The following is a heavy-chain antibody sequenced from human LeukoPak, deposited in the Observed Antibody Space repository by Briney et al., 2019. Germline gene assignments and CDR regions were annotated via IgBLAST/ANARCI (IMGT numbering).Heavy chain of an antibody. J-gene: IGHJ4*02. CDR3: AKVRSSGSYRGVFDY. Sequence: GGSLRLSCAASGFTFSSYYMSWVRQAPGKGLEWVAAISGSGGSTYYADSVKGRFTISRDNSKNTLYLQMNSLRAEDTAVYYCAKVRSSGSYRGVFDYWGQGTLVTVSS. D-gene: IGHD1-26*01. CDR2: ISGSGGST. CDR1: GFTFSSYY. V-gene: IGHV3-23*01.